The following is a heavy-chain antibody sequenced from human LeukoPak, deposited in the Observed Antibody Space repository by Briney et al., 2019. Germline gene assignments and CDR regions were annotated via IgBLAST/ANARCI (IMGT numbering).Heavy chain of an antibody. CDR3: ARGVMYCSGGSCYSNYYYYMDV. CDR2: IIHSGST. D-gene: IGHD2-15*01. Sequence: SETLSLTCAVYGGSFSGYYWSWIRQPPGKGLEWIVEIIHSGSTNYNPSLKSRVTISVDTSKNQFSLKLSSVTAADTAVYYCARGVMYCSGGSCYSNYYYYMDVWGKGTTVSVSS. V-gene: IGHV4-34*01. J-gene: IGHJ6*03. CDR1: GGSFSGYY.